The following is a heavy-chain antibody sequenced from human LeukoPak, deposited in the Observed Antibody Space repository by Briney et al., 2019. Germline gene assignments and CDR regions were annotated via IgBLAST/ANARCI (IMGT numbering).Heavy chain of an antibody. CDR3: ARERYSSSWEDYYYYMDV. Sequence: SETLSLTCTVSGYSISSGYYWSWIRQPPGKGLEWIGYIHDSGSTNYNPSLKSRVTISVDTSKNQFSLKLSSVTAADTAVYYCARERYSSSWEDYYYYMDVWGKGTTVTVSS. CDR1: GYSISSGYY. V-gene: IGHV4-61*01. D-gene: IGHD6-13*01. CDR2: IHDSGST. J-gene: IGHJ6*03.